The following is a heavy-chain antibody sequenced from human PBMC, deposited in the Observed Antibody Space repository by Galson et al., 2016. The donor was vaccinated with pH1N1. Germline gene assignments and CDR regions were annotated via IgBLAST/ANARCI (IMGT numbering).Heavy chain of an antibody. J-gene: IGHJ4*02. CDR2: IFYSEST. CDR1: GGSISSGDYY. CDR3: ARGVAAAGSYYFDY. V-gene: IGHV4-30-4*08. D-gene: IGHD6-13*01. Sequence: TLSLTCTVSGGSISSGDYYWSWIRQPPGKGLEWTGYIFYSESTYYNPTLKSRVTISVDTSKNQFSLKPTSVTAADTAAYYCARGVAAAGSYYFDYWGQGTLVTVSS.